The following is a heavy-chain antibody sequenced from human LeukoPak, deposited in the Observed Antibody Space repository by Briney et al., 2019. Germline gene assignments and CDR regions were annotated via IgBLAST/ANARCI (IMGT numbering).Heavy chain of an antibody. J-gene: IGHJ4*02. V-gene: IGHV1-46*01. CDR3: ARAWVDSGSYSAIVY. CDR1: GYTFTSYY. CDR2: INPSGGST. D-gene: IGHD3-10*01. Sequence: AASVKVSCKASGYTFTSYYMHWVRQAPGQGLEWMGIINPSGGSTSYAQKFQGRVTMTRDTSISTAYMELSRLRSDDTAVYYCARAWVDSGSYSAIVYWGQGTLVTVSS.